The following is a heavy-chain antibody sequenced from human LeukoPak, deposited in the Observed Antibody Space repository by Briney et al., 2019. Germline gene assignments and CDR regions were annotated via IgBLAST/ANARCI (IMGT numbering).Heavy chain of an antibody. Sequence: SETLSLTCTVSGGSISGYYWSWIRQPAGKGLEWIGRIYTSGSTTYNPSLKSRVIMSVDTSKNQFSLKLNSPTAADTAVYYCARERSYLNWYFDLWGRGTLVSVSS. V-gene: IGHV4-4*07. CDR3: ARERSYLNWYFDL. D-gene: IGHD2-2*01. CDR2: IYTSGST. J-gene: IGHJ2*01. CDR1: GGSISGYY.